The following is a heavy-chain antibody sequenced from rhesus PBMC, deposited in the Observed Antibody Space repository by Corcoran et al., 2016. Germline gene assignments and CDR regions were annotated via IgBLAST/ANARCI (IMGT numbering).Heavy chain of an antibody. CDR2: ISGSGGNT. D-gene: IGHD4-29*01. J-gene: IGHJ5-1*01. CDR3: ASDYGSSHDATRFDV. CDR1: GGSISSSY. Sequence: QLQLQESGPGLLKPSETLSVTCAVSGGSISSSYWSWIRPAPGKGLEWIGYISGSGGNTNNNPSTKSRVHLSVDTSKNQLTLKLNSVTAADTAVYYCASDYGSSHDATRFDVWGPGVLVTVSS. V-gene: IGHV4-169*02.